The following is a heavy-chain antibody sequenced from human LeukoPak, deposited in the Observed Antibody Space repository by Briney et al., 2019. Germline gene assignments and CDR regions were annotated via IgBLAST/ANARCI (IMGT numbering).Heavy chain of an antibody. D-gene: IGHD1-26*01. CDR1: GGSISSGSYY. V-gene: IGHV4-61*02. Sequence: PSQTLSLTCTVSGGSISSGSYYWSWIRQPAGKGLEWIGRIYTSGSTNYNPSLKSRVTISVDTSKNQFSLKLSSVTAADTAVYYCARARSGSYRYYFDYWGQGTLVTVSS. CDR2: IYTSGST. J-gene: IGHJ4*02. CDR3: ARARSGSYRYYFDY.